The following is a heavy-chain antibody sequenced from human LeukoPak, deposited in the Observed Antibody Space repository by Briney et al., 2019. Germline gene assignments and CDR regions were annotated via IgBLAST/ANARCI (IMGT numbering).Heavy chain of an antibody. CDR2: ISYDDSTI. V-gene: IGHV3-30-3*01. D-gene: IGHD7-27*01. CDR1: GFTSNSSA. Sequence: GGSLRLSCAASGFTSNSSAMYWVRQAPGGGLQWVTLISYDDSTIHYADSVKGRFTVSRDISANTVFLQMSGLKDEDSALYYCARGVSGDGYYYGMDVWGQGTTVIVSS. CDR3: ARGVSGDGYYYGMDV. J-gene: IGHJ6*01.